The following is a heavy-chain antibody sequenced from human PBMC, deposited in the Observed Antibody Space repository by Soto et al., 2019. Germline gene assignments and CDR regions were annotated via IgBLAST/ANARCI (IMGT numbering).Heavy chain of an antibody. CDR3: AREDGIAGETSAFDY. CDR2: ISGSGSNT. J-gene: IGHJ4*01. D-gene: IGHD1-26*01. V-gene: IGHV3-23*01. Sequence: GGSLRLSCAASGFTFSTYAMSWVRQAPGKGLEWVSAISGSGSNTYYADSVKGRFTISRDDSKSTLFLQMSSLTAEDTAVYYCAREDGIAGETSAFDYWGHGTLVTVSS. CDR1: GFTFSTYA.